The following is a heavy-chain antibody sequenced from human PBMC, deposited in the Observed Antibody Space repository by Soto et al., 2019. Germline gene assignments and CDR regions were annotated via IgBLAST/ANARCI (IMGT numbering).Heavy chain of an antibody. CDR1: GGYYRSYT. J-gene: IGHJ4*01. CDR2: VIPILGVV. V-gene: IGHV1-69*04. D-gene: IGHD4-17*01. CDR3: ARESIGDYTHRDY. Sequence: ASVKVSCKASGGYYRSYTITWVRQAPGQGLEWMGRVIPILGVVNYAQKFQGKVTFTADKSTSTAYMELSSLRSDDTAVYYSARESIGDYTHRDYWGKGTLFTVGS.